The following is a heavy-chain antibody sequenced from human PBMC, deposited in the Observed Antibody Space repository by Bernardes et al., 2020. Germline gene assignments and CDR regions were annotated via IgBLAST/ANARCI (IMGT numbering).Heavy chain of an antibody. J-gene: IGHJ6*04. CDR1: GFTFSSYS. V-gene: IGHV3-48*02. CDR2: ISSSSSTI. CDR3: ARSGSSTSYYYYGMDV. D-gene: IGHD2-2*01. Sequence: GGSLRLSRAASGFTFSSYSMNWVRQAPGKGLEWVSYISSSSSTIYYADSVKGRFTISRDNAKNSLYLQMNSLRDEDTAVYYCARSGSSTSYYYYGMDVWGKGTTVTVSS.